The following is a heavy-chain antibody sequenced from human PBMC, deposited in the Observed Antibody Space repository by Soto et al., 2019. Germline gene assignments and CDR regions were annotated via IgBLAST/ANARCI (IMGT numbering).Heavy chain of an antibody. D-gene: IGHD2-8*01. CDR3: ARDHIALPSNWFDP. CDR2: ISAYNGNT. V-gene: IGHV1-18*01. Sequence: GASVKVSCKASGYTFTSYAISWVRQSPGQGLEWMGWISAYNGNTNYAQKLQGRVTMTTDPSTSTAYMELRSLRSDDTAVYYCARDHIALPSNWFDPWGQGTLVTVSS. J-gene: IGHJ5*02. CDR1: GYTFTSYA.